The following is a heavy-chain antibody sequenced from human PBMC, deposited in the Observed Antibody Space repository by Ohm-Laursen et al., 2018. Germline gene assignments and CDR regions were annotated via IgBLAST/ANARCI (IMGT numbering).Heavy chain of an antibody. CDR1: GFTFSSYA. Sequence: SLRLSCAASGFTFSSYAMSWVRQAPGKGLEWVSAISGSGGSTYYADSVKGRFTISRDNSKNTLYLQMNSLRAEDTAVYYCAKDRGRLQYLDYWGQGTTVTVSS. D-gene: IGHD5-24*01. V-gene: IGHV3-23*01. CDR3: AKDRGRLQYLDY. CDR2: ISGSGGST. J-gene: IGHJ4*03.